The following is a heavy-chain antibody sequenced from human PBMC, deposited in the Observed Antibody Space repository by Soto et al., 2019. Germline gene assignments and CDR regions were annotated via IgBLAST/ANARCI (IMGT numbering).Heavy chain of an antibody. J-gene: IGHJ5*02. CDR2: INPSSGST. CDR1: GYAFTTYY. CDR3: TRDTNTVRFYDTSGYLNCFDP. D-gene: IGHD3-22*01. V-gene: IGHV1-46*03. Sequence: QVQLVQSGAELKKPGASVKVSCKASGYAFTTYYMHWVRQAPGQGLEWMGIINPSSGSTSYAQKCQGRVAMTTDTSTSTVDMELSSLRSEDTAVYYCTRDTNTVRFYDTSGYLNCFDPWGQGTLVTVSS.